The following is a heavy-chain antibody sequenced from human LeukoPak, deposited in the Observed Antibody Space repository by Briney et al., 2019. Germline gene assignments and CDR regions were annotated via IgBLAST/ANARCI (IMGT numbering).Heavy chain of an antibody. CDR1: GGSISSSSYY. Sequence: SETLSLTCTVSGGSISSSSYYWSWIRQPPGKGLEWIGYIYTSGGTNYNPSLKSRVTISVDTSKNQFSLKLSSVTAADTAVYYCARVIRSGSYDIWGQGTMVTVSS. J-gene: IGHJ3*02. V-gene: IGHV4-61*05. CDR2: IYTSGGT. D-gene: IGHD3-3*01. CDR3: ARVIRSGSYDI.